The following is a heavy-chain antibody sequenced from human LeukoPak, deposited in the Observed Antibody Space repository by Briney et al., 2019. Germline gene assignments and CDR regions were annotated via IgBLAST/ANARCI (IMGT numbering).Heavy chain of an antibody. CDR1: GFTFSSYG. V-gene: IGHV3-30*18. D-gene: IGHD3-22*01. CDR3: AKDPYYYDRSRGPREGYFDY. CDR2: ISYDGSNK. Sequence: GGSLRLSCAASGFTFSSYGMHWVRQAPGKGLEWVAVISYDGSNKYYADSVKGRFTISRDNSKNTLYLQMNSLRAEDTAVYYCAKDPYYYDRSRGPREGYFDYWGQGTLATVSS. J-gene: IGHJ4*02.